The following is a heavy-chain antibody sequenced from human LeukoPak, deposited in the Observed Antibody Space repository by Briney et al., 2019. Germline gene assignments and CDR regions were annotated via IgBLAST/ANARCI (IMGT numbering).Heavy chain of an antibody. V-gene: IGHV3-23*01. CDR2: ISGSGGST. Sequence: GGSLRLSCAASGFTFSSYAMSWVRQAPGKGLEWVSAISGSGGSTYYADSVKGRFTISRDNSKNTLYLQMNSLRAEDTAVYYCAKGNKGYCSGGSCYFDYWGQGTLVTVSS. CDR3: AKGNKGYCSGGSCYFDY. CDR1: GFTFSSYA. D-gene: IGHD2-15*01. J-gene: IGHJ4*02.